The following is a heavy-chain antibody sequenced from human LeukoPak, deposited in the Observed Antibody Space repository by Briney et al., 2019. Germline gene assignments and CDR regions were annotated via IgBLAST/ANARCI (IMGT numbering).Heavy chain of an antibody. D-gene: IGHD7-27*01. Sequence: GGSLRLSCAASGFTFSNYVMSWVRQAPGKGLEWVANIKQDGSEKYYVDSVKGRFTISRDNAKNSLYLQMNSLRAEDTAVYYCATLGNWGQGTLVTVSS. CDR3: ATLGN. J-gene: IGHJ4*02. CDR2: IKQDGSEK. CDR1: GFTFSNYV. V-gene: IGHV3-7*01.